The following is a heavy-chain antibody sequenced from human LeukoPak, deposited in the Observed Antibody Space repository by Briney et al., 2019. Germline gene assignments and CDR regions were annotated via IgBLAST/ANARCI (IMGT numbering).Heavy chain of an antibody. CDR1: GFTFSSYG. D-gene: IGHD1-26*01. J-gene: IGHJ5*02. CDR3: AKDLVGATSA. CDR2: IWYDGSNK. Sequence: PGGSLRLSCAASGFTFSSYGMHWVRQAPGKGLEWVAIIWYDGSNKYYADSVKGRFTISRDNSKNTLYLQMNSLRAEDTAVYYCAKDLVGATSAWGQGTLVTVSS. V-gene: IGHV3-33*06.